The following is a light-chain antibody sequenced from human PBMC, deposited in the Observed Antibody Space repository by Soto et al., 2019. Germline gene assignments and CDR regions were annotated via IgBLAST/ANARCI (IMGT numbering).Light chain of an antibody. CDR3: QQYGSSRIT. V-gene: IGKV3-20*01. Sequence: EIVLTPSPGTLSLSPGERATLSCRASQSVSNNYLAWYQQKPGQAPRLLIYGASSRATGIPDRFSGSGSGTDFTLTISRLEPEDFAVYYCQQYGSSRITFGQGTRLEIK. CDR2: GAS. J-gene: IGKJ5*01. CDR1: QSVSNNY.